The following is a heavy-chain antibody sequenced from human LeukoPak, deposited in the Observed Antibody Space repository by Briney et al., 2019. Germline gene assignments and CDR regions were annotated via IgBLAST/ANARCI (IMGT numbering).Heavy chain of an antibody. CDR2: INHSGST. V-gene: IGHV4-34*01. J-gene: IGHJ6*03. CDR1: GGSFSGYY. D-gene: IGHD3-10*01. Sequence: SETLSLTCAVYGGSFSGYYWSWIRQPPGKGLEWIGEINHSGSTNYNPSLKSRVTISVDTSKNQFSLKLSSVTAADTAVYYCARGPYGSGSYWYYYYYMDVWGKGTTVTVSS. CDR3: ARGPYGSGSYWYYYYYMDV.